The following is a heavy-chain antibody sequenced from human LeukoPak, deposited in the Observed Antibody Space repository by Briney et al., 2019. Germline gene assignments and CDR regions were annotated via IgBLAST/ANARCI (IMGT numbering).Heavy chain of an antibody. V-gene: IGHV1-18*01. J-gene: IGHJ6*03. D-gene: IGHD6-6*01. CDR1: GGTFSSYA. CDR2: ISAYNGNT. Sequence: ASVKVSCKASGGTFSSYAISWVRQAPGQGLEWMGWISAYNGNTNYAQKLQGRVTMTTDTSTSTAYMELRNLRSDDTAVYYCARIAARFYYYMDVWGKGTTVTVSS. CDR3: ARIAARFYYYMDV.